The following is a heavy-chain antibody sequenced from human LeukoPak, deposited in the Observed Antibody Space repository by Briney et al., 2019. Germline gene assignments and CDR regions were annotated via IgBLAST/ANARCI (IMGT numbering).Heavy chain of an antibody. Sequence: GASVKVSCKASGYTFTSYGISWVRQAPGQGLEWMGWISAYNGNTNYAQKLQGRVTMTTDTSTSTAYMELRSLRSDDTAVYYCATAPGYGDPSNFWYWGQETLVTVSS. CDR3: ATAPGYGDPSNFWY. CDR1: GYTFTSYG. D-gene: IGHD4-17*01. J-gene: IGHJ4*02. CDR2: ISAYNGNT. V-gene: IGHV1-18*04.